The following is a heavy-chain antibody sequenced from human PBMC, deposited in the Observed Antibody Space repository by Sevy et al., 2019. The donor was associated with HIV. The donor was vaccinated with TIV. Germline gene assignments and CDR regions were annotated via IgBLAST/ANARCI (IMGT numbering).Heavy chain of an antibody. CDR1: GFTFSSYW. D-gene: IGHD3-10*01. J-gene: IGHJ4*02. Sequence: GGSLRLSCAASGFTFSSYWMSWVRQAPGKGLEWLATINLDGSETFSVDSEKGRFTISRHNPRKSVYLQMTSLSAEDTAVYYCARLFYGSADYWGQGTLVTVSS. CDR3: ARLFYGSADY. CDR2: INLDGSET. V-gene: IGHV3-7*01.